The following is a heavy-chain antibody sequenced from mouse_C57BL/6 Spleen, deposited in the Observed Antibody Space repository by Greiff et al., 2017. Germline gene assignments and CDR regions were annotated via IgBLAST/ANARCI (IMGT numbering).Heavy chain of an antibody. CDR3: ARSMVTPAGFAY. J-gene: IGHJ3*01. CDR2: IDPSSGGT. V-gene: IGHV1-72*01. CDR1: GYTFTSYW. D-gene: IGHD2-2*01. Sequence: VHLQQPGAELVKPGASVKLSCKASGYTFTSYWMHWVKQRPGRGLEWIGRIDPSSGGTKYNEKFKSKATLTVDKPSSTAYMQLSSLTSEDSAVYYCARSMVTPAGFAYWGQGTLVTVSA.